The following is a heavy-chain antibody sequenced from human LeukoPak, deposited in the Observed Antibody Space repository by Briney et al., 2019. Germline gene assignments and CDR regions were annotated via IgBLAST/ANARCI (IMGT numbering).Heavy chain of an antibody. D-gene: IGHD1-26*01. CDR2: ISYGGSNK. J-gene: IGHJ4*02. V-gene: IGHV3-30*04. CDR3: ARGRELLYFDY. Sequence: GGSLRLSCAASGFTFSSYAMHWVRQAPGKGLEWVAVISYGGSNKYYADSVKGRFTISRDNSKNTLYLQMNSLRAEDTAVYYCARGRELLYFDYWGQGTLVTVSS. CDR1: GFTFSSYA.